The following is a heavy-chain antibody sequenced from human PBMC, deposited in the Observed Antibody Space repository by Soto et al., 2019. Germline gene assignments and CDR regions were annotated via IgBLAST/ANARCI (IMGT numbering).Heavy chain of an antibody. CDR3: ARMGQQLVREGDY. Sequence: SETLSLTCAVYGGSFSGYYWSWIRQPPGKGLEWIGEINHSGSTNYNPSLKSRVTISVDTSKNQFSLKLSSVTAADTAVYYCARMGQQLVREGDYWGQGTLVTVS. J-gene: IGHJ4*02. V-gene: IGHV4-34*01. CDR1: GGSFSGYY. D-gene: IGHD6-13*01. CDR2: INHSGST.